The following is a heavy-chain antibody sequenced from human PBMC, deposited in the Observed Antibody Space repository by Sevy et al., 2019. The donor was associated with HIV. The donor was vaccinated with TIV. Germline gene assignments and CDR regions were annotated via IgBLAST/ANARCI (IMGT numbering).Heavy chain of an antibody. J-gene: IGHJ5*02. CDR3: ARGVSVVATTGVWFDP. CDR1: GYTFTSYG. CDR2: ISNYNGNR. Sequence: ASVKVSCKASGYTFTSYGITWVRQAPGQGLEWMGWISNYNGNRKSAQKFQDRVTMTTDTSTSTAYMELISLRKDDTAVYYCARGVSVVATTGVWFDPWGQGTLVTVSS. V-gene: IGHV1-18*01. D-gene: IGHD5-12*01.